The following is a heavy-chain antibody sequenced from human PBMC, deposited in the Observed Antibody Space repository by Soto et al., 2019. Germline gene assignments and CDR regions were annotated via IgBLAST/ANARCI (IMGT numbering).Heavy chain of an antibody. Sequence: EVQLLESGGGLVQPGGSLRLSFAASGFTFSSSAMSCVRQAPGKGLEWVSTISGSGGRTYYADSVKGRFSISRDNSKHTLYLQVNRLRAADTAVYYCAVRLDYWGQGTLVTVSS. J-gene: IGHJ4*02. CDR1: GFTFSSSA. V-gene: IGHV3-23*01. D-gene: IGHD4-17*01. CDR3: AVRLDY. CDR2: ISGSGGRT.